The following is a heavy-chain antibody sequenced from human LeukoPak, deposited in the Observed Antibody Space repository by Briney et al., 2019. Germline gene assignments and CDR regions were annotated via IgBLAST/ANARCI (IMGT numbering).Heavy chain of an antibody. CDR2: IYPGDSDT. D-gene: IGHD2-21*02. CDR3: ARRTLCGGDCYSFDY. V-gene: IGHV5-51*01. CDR1: GYSFTSYW. J-gene: IGHJ4*02. Sequence: LGESLKISCKGSGYSFTSYWISWVRQMPGKGLEWMGIIYPGDSDTRYSPSFQGQVTISADKSISTAYLQWSSLKASDTAMYYCARRTLCGGDCYSFDYWGQGTLVTVSS.